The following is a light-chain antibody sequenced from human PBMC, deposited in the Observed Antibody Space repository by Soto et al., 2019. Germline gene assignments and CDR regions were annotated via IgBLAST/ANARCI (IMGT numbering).Light chain of an antibody. J-gene: IGLJ1*01. V-gene: IGLV2-8*01. Sequence: QSVLTQPPSASGSPGQSVTISCTGTRSDVGGYNYVSWYQQHPGKAPKLMIYEVSKRPSGVPDRFSGSKSGNTASLTVSGLQAEDAADYYCSSYAGSNNPFIFGTGTKLTVL. CDR3: SSYAGSNNPFI. CDR1: RSDVGGYNY. CDR2: EVS.